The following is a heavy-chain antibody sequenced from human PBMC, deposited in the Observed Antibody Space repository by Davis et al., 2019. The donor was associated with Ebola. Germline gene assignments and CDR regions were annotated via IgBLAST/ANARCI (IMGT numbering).Heavy chain of an antibody. Sequence: PGGSLRLSCAASGFTFSSYAMHWVRQAPGKGLEWVAVISYDGSNEYYAESVKGRFTISRDNSKNTLYLQMNSLRAEDTAVYYCARLFGVIPVFDYWGQGTLVTVSS. CDR1: GFTFSSYA. D-gene: IGHD3-3*01. V-gene: IGHV3-30*04. CDR3: ARLFGVIPVFDY. CDR2: ISYDGSNE. J-gene: IGHJ4*02.